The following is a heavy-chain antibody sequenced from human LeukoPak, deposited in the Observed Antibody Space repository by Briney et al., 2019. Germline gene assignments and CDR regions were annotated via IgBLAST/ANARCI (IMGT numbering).Heavy chain of an antibody. D-gene: IGHD3-3*01. J-gene: IGHJ4*02. CDR1: GYTFTGYY. CDR3: ARENLEWLFLVAV. CDR2: INPNSGGT. V-gene: IGHV1-2*02. Sequence: ASVKVSCKASGYTFTGYYMHWVRQAPGQGLEWMGWINPNSGGTNYAQKFQGRVTMTRDTSISTAYMELSRLRSDDTAAYYCARENLEWLFLVAVWGQGTLVTVSS.